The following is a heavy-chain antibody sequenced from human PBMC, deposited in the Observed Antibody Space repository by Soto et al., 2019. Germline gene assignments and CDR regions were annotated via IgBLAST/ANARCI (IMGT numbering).Heavy chain of an antibody. CDR2: INPNSGGT. CDR1: GYTFTGYH. Sequence: ASVKVSCKASGYTFTGYHMHWVRQAPGQGLEWMGWINPNSGGTNYAQKFQGRVTMTRDTSISTAYMELSRLRSDDTAVYYCASRYSGYESYYGMDVWGQGTTVTVS. D-gene: IGHD5-12*01. CDR3: ASRYSGYESYYGMDV. V-gene: IGHV1-2*02. J-gene: IGHJ6*02.